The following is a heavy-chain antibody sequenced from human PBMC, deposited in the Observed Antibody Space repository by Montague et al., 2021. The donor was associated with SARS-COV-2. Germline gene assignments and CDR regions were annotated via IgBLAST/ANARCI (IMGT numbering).Heavy chain of an antibody. CDR2: ISHDGTNK. D-gene: IGHD6-19*01. J-gene: IGHJ4*02. Sequence: SLRLSCAVSGFSLNTNAAHWVRQAPGKGLEWVAVISHDGTNKYYEESVKGRFTISRDNSKNTVYLQMDSLRPEDTAMYYCARDQWLLFPFDYWGQGTLVTVSS. CDR3: ARDQWLLFPFDY. V-gene: IGHV3-30*04. CDR1: GFSLNTNA.